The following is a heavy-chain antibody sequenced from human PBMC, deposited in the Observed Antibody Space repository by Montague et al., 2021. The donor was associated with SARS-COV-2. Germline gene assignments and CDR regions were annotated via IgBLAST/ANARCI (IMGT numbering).Heavy chain of an antibody. D-gene: IGHD3-10*01. CDR1: GGSISSSSYY. J-gene: IGHJ4*02. CDR3: ARRKDYYGSGTFDY. V-gene: IGHV4-39*01. Sequence: SETLSLTCTVSGGSISSSSYYWGWIRQPPGKGLEWIGSIYYSGSTYYNPSLKSRVTISVDTSKNQFSLKLSSVTAADTAVYCCARRKDYYGSGTFDYWGQGTLVTVSS. CDR2: IYYSGST.